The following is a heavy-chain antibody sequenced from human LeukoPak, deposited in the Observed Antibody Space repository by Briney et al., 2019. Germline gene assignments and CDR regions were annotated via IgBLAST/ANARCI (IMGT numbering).Heavy chain of an antibody. Sequence: GGSLRLSCAASGFTFDDYGLSWVRQAPGKGLEWVSGINWNGGSTGYADSVKGRFTISRDNAKNSLYLQMNCLRAEDTALYYCARGYSNYYYYYMDVWGKGTTVTVSS. J-gene: IGHJ6*03. CDR1: GFTFDDYG. D-gene: IGHD5-18*01. CDR2: INWNGGST. CDR3: ARGYSNYYYYYMDV. V-gene: IGHV3-20*04.